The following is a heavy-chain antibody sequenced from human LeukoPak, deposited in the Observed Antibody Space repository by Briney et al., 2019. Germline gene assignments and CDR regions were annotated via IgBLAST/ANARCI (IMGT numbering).Heavy chain of an antibody. J-gene: IGHJ6*03. D-gene: IGHD3-22*01. V-gene: IGHV4-4*02. CDR2: IYHSGST. Sequence: PSGTLSLTCAVSGGSISSSNWWSWIRQPPGKGLEWIGEIYHSGSTNYNPSLKSRVTISVDTSKNQFSLKLSSVTAADTAVYYCARLQYYYDSSGYYHRYYYYMDVWGKGTTVTISS. CDR3: ARLQYYYDSSGYYHRYYYYMDV. CDR1: GGSISSSNW.